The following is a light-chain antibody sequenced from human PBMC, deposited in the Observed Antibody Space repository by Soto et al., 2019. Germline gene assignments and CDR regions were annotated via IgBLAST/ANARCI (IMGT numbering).Light chain of an antibody. CDR1: SSDVGGYNY. J-gene: IGLJ2*01. Sequence: QSALAQPTSASESPGQSVTISCTGTSSDVGGYNYVSWYQQHPGKAPKLMIYEVSKRPSGVPDRFSGSKSGNTASLTVSGLQAEDEADYYCSSFAGNNNVVFGGGTKVTVL. V-gene: IGLV2-8*01. CDR2: EVS. CDR3: SSFAGNNNVV.